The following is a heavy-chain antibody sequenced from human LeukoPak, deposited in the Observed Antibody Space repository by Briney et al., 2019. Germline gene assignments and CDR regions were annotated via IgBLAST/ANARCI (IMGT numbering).Heavy chain of an antibody. Sequence: GGSLRLSCAASGFTFSSYAMSWVRQAPGKGLEWVSAISGSGGSTYYADSVKGRFTISRDNSKNTLYLQMSGLRAEDTAVYYCAKDRGGGYSYGYFGCWGQGTLVTVSS. CDR1: GFTFSSYA. CDR2: ISGSGGST. CDR3: AKDRGGGYSYGYFGC. D-gene: IGHD5-18*01. J-gene: IGHJ4*02. V-gene: IGHV3-23*01.